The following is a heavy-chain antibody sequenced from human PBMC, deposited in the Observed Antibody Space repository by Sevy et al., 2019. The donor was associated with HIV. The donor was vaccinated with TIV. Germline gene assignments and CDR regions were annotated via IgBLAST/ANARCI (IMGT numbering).Heavy chain of an antibody. V-gene: IGHV4-38-2*02. D-gene: IGHD4-17*01. Sequence: SETLSLTCTVSGYSISSGYYWGWIRQPPGKGLEWIGSIYHSGSTYYSPSLKSRVTISVDTSKNQFSLKLSSVTAADTAVYYCASTPMENYGDYDFDYWGQGTLVTVSS. CDR2: IYHSGST. J-gene: IGHJ4*02. CDR1: GYSISSGYY. CDR3: ASTPMENYGDYDFDY.